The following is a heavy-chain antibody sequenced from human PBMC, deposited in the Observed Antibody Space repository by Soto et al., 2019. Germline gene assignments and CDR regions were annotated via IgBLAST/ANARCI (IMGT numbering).Heavy chain of an antibody. CDR2: IYYSGST. CDR3: ARQRVTTPIDY. CDR1: GGSISSSSYY. Sequence: TLSLTCTVSGGSISSSSYYWGWIRQPPGKGLEWIGSIYYSGSTYYNPSLKSRVTISVDTSKNQFSLKLSSVTAADTAVYYCARQRVTTPIDYWGQGTLVTVSS. V-gene: IGHV4-39*01. J-gene: IGHJ4*02. D-gene: IGHD4-17*01.